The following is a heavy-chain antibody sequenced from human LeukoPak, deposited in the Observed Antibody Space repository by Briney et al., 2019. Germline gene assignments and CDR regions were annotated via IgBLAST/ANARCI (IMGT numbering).Heavy chain of an antibody. V-gene: IGHV4-34*01. D-gene: IGHD1-26*01. CDR3: ARGQVGATTDAGY. Sequence: NPSETLSLTCAVYGGSFSGYYWSWIRQPPGKGLEWIGEINHSGSTNYNPSLKSRVTISVDTSKNQFSLKLTSVTAADTAVYYCARGQVGATTDAGYWGQGTQVTVSS. CDR1: GGSFSGYY. CDR2: INHSGST. J-gene: IGHJ4*02.